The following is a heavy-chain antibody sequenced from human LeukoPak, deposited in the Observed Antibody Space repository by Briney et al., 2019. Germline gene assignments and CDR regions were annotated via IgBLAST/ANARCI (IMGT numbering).Heavy chain of an antibody. CDR3: ATAIGRDGYNPKFDY. V-gene: IGHV1-2*02. Sequence: ASVTVSCKASGYTFTCYYMHWVRQAPGQGLEWMGWINPNSGGTNYAQKFQGRVTMTRDTSISTAYMELSRLRSDDTAVYYCATAIGRDGYNPKFDYWGQGTLVTVSS. D-gene: IGHD5-24*01. CDR2: INPNSGGT. J-gene: IGHJ4*02. CDR1: GYTFTCYY.